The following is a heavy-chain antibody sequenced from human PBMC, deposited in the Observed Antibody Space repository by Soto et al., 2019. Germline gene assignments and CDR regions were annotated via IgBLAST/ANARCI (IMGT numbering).Heavy chain of an antibody. V-gene: IGHV1-69*08. D-gene: IGHD3-10*01. Sequence: QVQLVQSGAEGKKPGSSVTVSCKASGGTFSSYTISWVRHAPGQGLEWMGRIIPILGIANYAQKFQGRVTMTADKSTSTAYMVLSSLRSEETAVYYCAREEYYCGSGSFFTGWSQGTLVSVSS. CDR3: AREEYYCGSGSFFTG. CDR1: GGTFSSYT. J-gene: IGHJ4*02. CDR2: IIPILGIA.